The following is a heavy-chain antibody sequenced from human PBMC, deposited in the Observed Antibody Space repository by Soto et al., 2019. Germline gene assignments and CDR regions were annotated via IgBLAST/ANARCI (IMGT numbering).Heavy chain of an antibody. CDR1: GGSVSSGSYY. J-gene: IGHJ4*02. CDR3: ARVRRDGYNPFDY. CDR2: IYYSGST. Sequence: LSLTCTVSGGSVSSGSYYWSWLRQPPGKGLEWIGYIYYSGSTNYNPSLKSRVTISVDTSKNQFSLKLSSVTAADTAVYYCARVRRDGYNPFDYWGQGTLVTVSS. D-gene: IGHD5-12*01. V-gene: IGHV4-61*01.